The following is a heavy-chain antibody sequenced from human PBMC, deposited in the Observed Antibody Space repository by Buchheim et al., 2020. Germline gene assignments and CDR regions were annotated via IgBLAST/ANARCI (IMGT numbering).Heavy chain of an antibody. CDR3: ARGVMATSTYFDY. Sequence: QVQLQESGPGLVKPSETLSLTCTVSGGSIMTRNYYWSWIRQPAGKGLEWIGRLYTSGSTYYNPSLQSRVTISVDPPKNQFSLKLSSVAAADTAVYYCARGVMATSTYFDYWGQGTL. J-gene: IGHJ4*02. D-gene: IGHD5-24*01. CDR2: LYTSGST. V-gene: IGHV4-61*02. CDR1: GGSIMTRNYY.